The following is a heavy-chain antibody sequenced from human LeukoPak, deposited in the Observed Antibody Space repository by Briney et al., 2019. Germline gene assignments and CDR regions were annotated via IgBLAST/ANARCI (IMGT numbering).Heavy chain of an antibody. V-gene: IGHV3-48*03. CDR2: ITSSGSSI. CDR1: GFTFSSYE. CDR3: ARLVVGFDY. D-gene: IGHD2-15*01. J-gene: IGHJ4*02. Sequence: PGRSLRLSCAASGFTFSSYEVNWVRQAPGKGLEWVSYITSSGSSIYYADSVKGRFTISRDNAKNSLYLQMSSLRAEDTAVYYCARLVVGFDYGGQGTLVTVSS.